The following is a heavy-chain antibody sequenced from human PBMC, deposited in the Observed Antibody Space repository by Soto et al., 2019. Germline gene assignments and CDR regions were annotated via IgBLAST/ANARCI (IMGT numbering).Heavy chain of an antibody. CDR3: ASQYYYGSGPTDLIF. V-gene: IGHV1-69*02. D-gene: IGHD3-10*01. J-gene: IGHJ4*02. CDR1: GGTFSSYT. CDR2: IIPILGIA. Sequence: ASVKVSCKASGGTFSSYTISWVRQAPGQGLEWMGRIIPILGIANYAQKFQGRVTITADKSTSTAYMELSSLRSEDTAVYYCASQYYYGSGPTDLIFWGQGTLVTVSS.